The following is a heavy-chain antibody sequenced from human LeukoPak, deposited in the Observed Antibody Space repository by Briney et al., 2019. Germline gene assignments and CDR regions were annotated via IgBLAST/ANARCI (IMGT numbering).Heavy chain of an antibody. CDR1: GFTFSSYA. CDR2: ISGSGGST. D-gene: IGHD5-24*01. Sequence: GGSLGLSCAASGFTFSSYAMSWVRQAPGRGLEWVSAISGSGGSTYYADSVKGRFTISRDNAKNSLYLQMNSLRAEDTAVYYCARVKLGMATIDAFDIWGQGTMVTVSS. CDR3: ARVKLGMATIDAFDI. J-gene: IGHJ3*02. V-gene: IGHV3-23*01.